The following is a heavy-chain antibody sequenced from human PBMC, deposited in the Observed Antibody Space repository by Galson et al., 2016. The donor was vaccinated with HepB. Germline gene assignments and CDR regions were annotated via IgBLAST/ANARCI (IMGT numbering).Heavy chain of an antibody. J-gene: IGHJ4*02. V-gene: IGHV4-39*01. Sequence: TVSGASISTSSYYWGWIRQPPGKGLEWIGNIYYRGSTYYLPSLKSRVTISVDTSKNQFSLQLSSVTAADTAVYYCATALAGGASFYWGQGTLVTVST. CDR3: ATALAGGASFY. CDR2: IYYRGST. D-gene: IGHD1-26*01. CDR1: GASISTSSYY.